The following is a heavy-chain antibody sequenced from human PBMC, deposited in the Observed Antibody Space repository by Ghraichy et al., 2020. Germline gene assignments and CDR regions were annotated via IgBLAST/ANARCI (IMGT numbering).Heavy chain of an antibody. CDR1: GGSISSSSYY. Sequence: SETLSLTCTVSGGSISSSSYYWGWIRQPPGKGLEWIGSIYYSGSTYYNPSLKSRVTISVDTSKNQFSLKLSSVTAADTAVYYCARQGGMVRGVIGFDYWGQGPLVTVSS. CDR3: ARQGGMVRGVIGFDY. CDR2: IYYSGST. D-gene: IGHD3-10*01. J-gene: IGHJ4*02. V-gene: IGHV4-39*01.